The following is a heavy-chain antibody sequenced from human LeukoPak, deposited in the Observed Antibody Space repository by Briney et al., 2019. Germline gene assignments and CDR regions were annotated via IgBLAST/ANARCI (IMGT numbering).Heavy chain of an antibody. V-gene: IGHV3-21*01. CDR2: ISSSGSYI. CDR3: ARDFVNSGYYFDY. CDR1: RFTFSSYS. D-gene: IGHD3-22*01. J-gene: IGHJ4*02. Sequence: GGSLRLSCEASRFTFSSYSMNWVRQAPGQGLEWVSSISSSGSYIYYADSVKGRFTISRDSAKNSLYLQMNSLRDEDTAVYYCARDFVNSGYYFDYWGQGTLVTVSS.